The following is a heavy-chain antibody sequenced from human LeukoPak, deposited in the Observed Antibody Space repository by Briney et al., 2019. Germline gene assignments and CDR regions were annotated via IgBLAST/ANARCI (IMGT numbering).Heavy chain of an antibody. CDR3: ARDGGDIVAITPPYYYGMDV. V-gene: IGHV3-30*03. CDR2: ISYDGSNK. Sequence: PGGSLRLSCAASGFTFSSYGMHWVRQAPGKGLEWVAVISYDGSNKYYADSVKGRFTISRDNSKNTLYLQMNSLRAEDTAVYYCARDGGDIVAITPPYYYGMDVWGQGTTVTVSS. D-gene: IGHD5-12*01. CDR1: GFTFSSYG. J-gene: IGHJ6*02.